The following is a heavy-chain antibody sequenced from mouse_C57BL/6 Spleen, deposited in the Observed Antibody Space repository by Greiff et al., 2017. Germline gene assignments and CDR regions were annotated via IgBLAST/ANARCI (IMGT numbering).Heavy chain of an antibody. J-gene: IGHJ3*01. V-gene: IGHV1-52*01. Sequence: QVQLQQPGAELVRPGSSVKLSCKASGYTFTSYWMHWVKQRPIQGLEWIGNIDPSDSETHYNQKFKDKATLTVDKSSSTAYMQLSSLTSEDSAVYDCARDYGSSYGFAYWGQGTLVTVSA. CDR1: GYTFTSYW. CDR3: ARDYGSSYGFAY. CDR2: IDPSDSET. D-gene: IGHD1-1*01.